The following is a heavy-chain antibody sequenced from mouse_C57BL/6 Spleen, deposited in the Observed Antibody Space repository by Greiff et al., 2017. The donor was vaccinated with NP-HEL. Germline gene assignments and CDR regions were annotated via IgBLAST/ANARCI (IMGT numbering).Heavy chain of an antibody. Sequence: EVKVVESGAELVKPGASVKLSCTASGFNIKDYYMHWVKQRTEQGLEWIGRIDPEDGETKYAPKFQGKATITADTSSNTAYLQLSSLTSEDTAVYYCARERLRSKTYFDVWGTGTTVTVSS. V-gene: IGHV14-2*01. CDR1: GFNIKDYY. CDR2: IDPEDGET. D-gene: IGHD2-4*01. CDR3: ARERLRSKTYFDV. J-gene: IGHJ1*03.